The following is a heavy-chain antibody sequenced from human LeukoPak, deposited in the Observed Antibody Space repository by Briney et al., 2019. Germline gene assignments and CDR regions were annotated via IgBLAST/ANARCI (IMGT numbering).Heavy chain of an antibody. V-gene: IGHV4-61*05. CDR3: ARTPGGYCSGGSCYGFYMDV. J-gene: IGHJ6*03. D-gene: IGHD2-15*01. CDR2: IYYSGST. Sequence: SETLSLTCTVSGGSISSSSYYWGWIRQPPGKGLEWIGYIYYSGSTNYNPSLKSRVTISVDTSKNQFSLKLSSVTAADTAVYYCARTPGGYCSGGSCYGFYMDVWGKGTTVTVSS. CDR1: GGSISSSSYY.